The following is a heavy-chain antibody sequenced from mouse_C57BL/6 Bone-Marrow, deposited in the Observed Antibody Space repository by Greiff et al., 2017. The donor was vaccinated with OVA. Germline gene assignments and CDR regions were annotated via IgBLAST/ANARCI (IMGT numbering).Heavy chain of an antibody. CDR3: ARNWGY. Sequence: VQLKESGPGLVQPSQSLSITCTVSGFSLTSYGVHWVRQSPGKGLAWLGVIWSGGSTDYNAAFISRLSISKDNSKSQVFFKMNSLQADDTAIYYCARNWGYWGQGTTLTVSS. V-gene: IGHV2-2*01. CDR1: GFSLTSYG. CDR2: IWSGGST. J-gene: IGHJ2*01.